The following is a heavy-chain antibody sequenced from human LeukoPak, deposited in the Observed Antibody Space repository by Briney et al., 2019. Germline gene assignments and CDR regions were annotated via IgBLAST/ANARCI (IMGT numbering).Heavy chain of an antibody. V-gene: IGHV3-7*01. CDR2: INEDGSVE. CDR1: GFTFSRLW. Sequence: SGGSLRLSCTASGFTFSRLWMSWVRQAPGKGLEWVAKINEDGSVEYYVDSVKGRVTISRDNAKTSVSLQLNSLRVEDTAVYYCAKGGWLDNWGQGTLVIVSS. J-gene: IGHJ4*02. CDR3: AKGGWLDN. D-gene: IGHD1-26*01.